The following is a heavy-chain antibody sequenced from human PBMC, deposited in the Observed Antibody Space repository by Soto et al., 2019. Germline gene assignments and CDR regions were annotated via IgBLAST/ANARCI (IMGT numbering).Heavy chain of an antibody. CDR3: ARVSFSGAMAPSWFDP. V-gene: IGHV1-69*13. J-gene: IGHJ5*02. CDR2: IIPIFGTA. D-gene: IGHD3-16*01. CDR1: GGTFSSYA. Sequence: SVKVSCKASGGTFSSYAISWLRQAPGQGLEWMGGIIPIFGTANYAQKFQGRVTITADESTSTAYMVLSSLRSEDTAVYYCARVSFSGAMAPSWFDPWGQGTLVTVPQ.